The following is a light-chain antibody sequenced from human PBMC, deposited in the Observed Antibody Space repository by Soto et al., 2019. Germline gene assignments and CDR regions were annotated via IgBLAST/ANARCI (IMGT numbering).Light chain of an antibody. V-gene: IGKV1-9*01. J-gene: IGKJ5*01. CDR3: QQLKNYPIT. Sequence: IHMTQTTSSLSASVGNRVIIICRASQDIGSDLAWYQQEPGKGPKLLIYAASTLQSGVPSRFSGSGSGTDFTLTISSLQTEDSATYYCQQLKNYPITFGQGTRLEIK. CDR1: QDIGSD. CDR2: AAS.